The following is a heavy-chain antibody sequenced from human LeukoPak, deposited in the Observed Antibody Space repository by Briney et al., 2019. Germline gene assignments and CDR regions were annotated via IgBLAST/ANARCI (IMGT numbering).Heavy chain of an antibody. CDR1: GGSVNSGSHY. CDR2: IYYSGST. V-gene: IGHV4-61*01. CDR3: ARDPGYSGIDY. Sequence: SETLSLTCTVSGGSVNSGSHYWCWIRQPPGKGLEWIGYIYYSGSTNYNPSLKSRATMSLDTSKNQFSLNLNSVTAADTVVYYCARDPGYSGIDYWGQGTLVTVSS. D-gene: IGHD5-12*01. J-gene: IGHJ4*02.